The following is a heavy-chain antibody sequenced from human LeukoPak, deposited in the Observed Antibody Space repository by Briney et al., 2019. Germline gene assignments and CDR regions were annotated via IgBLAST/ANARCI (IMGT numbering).Heavy chain of an antibody. CDR1: GYTFTGYY. CDR3: ARDPGSSWSNFDY. V-gene: IGHV1-2*02. Sequence: ASVKVSCKASGYTFTGYYMHWVRQAPGQGLEWMGWINPNSGGTNYAQKLQGRVTMTTDTSTSTAYMELRSLRSDDTAVYYCARDPGSSWSNFDYWGQGTLATVSS. J-gene: IGHJ4*02. CDR2: INPNSGGT. D-gene: IGHD6-13*01.